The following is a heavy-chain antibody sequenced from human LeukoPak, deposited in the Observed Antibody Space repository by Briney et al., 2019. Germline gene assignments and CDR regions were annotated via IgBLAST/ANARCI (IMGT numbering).Heavy chain of an antibody. CDR1: GFTFSSYA. D-gene: IGHD6-13*01. CDR2: TSGSGGST. J-gene: IGHJ5*02. V-gene: IGHV3-23*01. Sequence: GGSLRLSSAASGFTFSSYAMSWVRQTPGKGLKWVSATSGSGGSTYYADSVKGRFTISRDNSKNTLYLQMNSLRAEDTAVYYCAKGYSSSWYSWFDPWSQGTLVTVSS. CDR3: AKGYSSSWYSWFDP.